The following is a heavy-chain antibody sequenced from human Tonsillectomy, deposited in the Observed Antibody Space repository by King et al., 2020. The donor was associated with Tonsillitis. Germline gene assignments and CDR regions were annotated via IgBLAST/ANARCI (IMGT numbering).Heavy chain of an antibody. J-gene: IGHJ4*02. V-gene: IGHV1-2*02. CDR2: INPNSGGT. CDR3: ARASIEMATIGIFDH. CDR1: GYTFTGYY. Sequence: QLVQSGAEVKKPGASVKVSCKASGYTFTGYYMHWVRQAPGQGLEWMGGINPNSGGTNYAQKFQDRVTMTRDTSISTAYMELSSLRSDDTAVYYCARASIEMATIGIFDHWAREPWSPSPQ. D-gene: IGHD5-24*01.